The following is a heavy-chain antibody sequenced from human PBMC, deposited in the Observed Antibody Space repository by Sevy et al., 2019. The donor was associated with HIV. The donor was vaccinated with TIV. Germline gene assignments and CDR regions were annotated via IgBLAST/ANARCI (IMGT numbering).Heavy chain of an antibody. CDR1: GFTFSSYE. D-gene: IGHD3-22*01. Sequence: GGSLRLSCAASGFTFSSYEMNWVRQAPGKGLEWVSYISSSGSTIYYADSVKGRFTISRDNAKNSLYLQMNSLRAEGTAGYYWARSNFDYDSSCYYLPQNYYFDYWGQGTLVTVSS. CDR2: ISSSGSTI. CDR3: ARSNFDYDSSCYYLPQNYYFDY. J-gene: IGHJ4*02. V-gene: IGHV3-48*03.